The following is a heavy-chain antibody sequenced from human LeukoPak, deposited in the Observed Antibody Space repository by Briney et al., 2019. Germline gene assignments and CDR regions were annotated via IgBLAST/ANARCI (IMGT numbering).Heavy chain of an antibody. CDR2: IYYSGST. D-gene: IGHD3-10*01. Sequence: SETLSLTCTVSGGSISSGGYYWSWIRQHPGKGLEWIGYIYYSGSTYYNPSLKSRVTISVDTSKNQFSLKLSSVTAADTAVYYCASTGSGSYDYWGQGTLVTVSS. J-gene: IGHJ4*02. CDR1: GGSISSGGYY. CDR3: ASTGSGSYDY. V-gene: IGHV4-31*03.